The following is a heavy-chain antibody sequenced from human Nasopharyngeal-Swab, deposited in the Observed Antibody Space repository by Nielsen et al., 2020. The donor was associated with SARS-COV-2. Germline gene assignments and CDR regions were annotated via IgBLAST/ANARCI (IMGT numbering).Heavy chain of an antibody. Sequence: SETLSLTCTVSGGSISSSSYYWGWIRQPPGKGLEWIGSIYYSGSTYYNPSLKSRVTISVDTSKTQFSLKLSSVTAADPAVYYCASLEGITVAGTLIDYWGQGTLVTVSS. V-gene: IGHV4-39*01. CDR1: GGSISSSSYY. J-gene: IGHJ4*02. CDR2: IYYSGST. CDR3: ASLEGITVAGTLIDY. D-gene: IGHD6-19*01.